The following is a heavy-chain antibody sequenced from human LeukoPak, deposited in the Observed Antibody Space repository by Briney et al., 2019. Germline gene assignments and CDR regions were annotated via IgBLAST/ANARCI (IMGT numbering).Heavy chain of an antibody. V-gene: IGHV3-23*01. J-gene: IGHJ4*02. Sequence: PGGSLRLSCAASGFTFSSYAMSWVRQAPGKGLEWVSAISGSGGSTYYADSVKGRFTISRDNSKNTPYLQMNSLRAEDTAVYYCAKDLGYCSGGSCYEGHYFDYWGQGTLVTVSS. CDR2: ISGSGGST. CDR1: GFTFSSYA. CDR3: AKDLGYCSGGSCYEGHYFDY. D-gene: IGHD2-15*01.